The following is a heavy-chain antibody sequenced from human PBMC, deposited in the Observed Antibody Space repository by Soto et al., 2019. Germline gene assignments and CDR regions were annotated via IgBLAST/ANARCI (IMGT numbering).Heavy chain of an antibody. J-gene: IGHJ4*02. V-gene: IGHV5-10-1*01. CDR1: GYSFSNYW. CDR2: INPSDSYT. D-gene: IGHD2-2*02. CDR3: ARLGYCPGTSCYTFDS. Sequence: GESLKMSCXGSGYSFSNYWTAWVRQMPGKGLEWMGRINPSDSYTTYSPSFQGHVTISTDKSFSTAYLQWSGLKASDTAMYYSARLGYCPGTSCYTFDSWGQGTLVTVSS.